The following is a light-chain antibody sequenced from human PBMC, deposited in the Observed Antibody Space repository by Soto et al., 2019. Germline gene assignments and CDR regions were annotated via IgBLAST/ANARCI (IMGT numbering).Light chain of an antibody. CDR2: GAS. J-gene: IGKJ1*01. Sequence: EIVITQSPATLSVSPGERATLSCRASQSVNNNLAWYQQKPGQAPRLLIYGASTRATGIPARFSGSGSGTEFTLTISSLLSEDFAVYYCQQYNNWPPWTFGQGTQVEIK. V-gene: IGKV3-15*01. CDR3: QQYNNWPPWT. CDR1: QSVNNN.